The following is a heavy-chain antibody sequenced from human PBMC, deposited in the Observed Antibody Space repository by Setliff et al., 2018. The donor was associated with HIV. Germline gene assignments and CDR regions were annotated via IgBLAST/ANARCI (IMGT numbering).Heavy chain of an antibody. V-gene: IGHV4-38-2*02. J-gene: IGHJ4*02. CDR3: ARISRYCSGGSCSDY. Sequence: SETLSLTCTVSGYSISSGYYWGWIRQPPGKGLEWIGSIYHSGSTYYNPSLKSRVTISVDTSKNQFSLKLSSVTAADTAVYYCARISRYCSGGSCSDYWGQGTLVTVSS. CDR2: IYHSGST. D-gene: IGHD2-15*01. CDR1: GYSISSGYY.